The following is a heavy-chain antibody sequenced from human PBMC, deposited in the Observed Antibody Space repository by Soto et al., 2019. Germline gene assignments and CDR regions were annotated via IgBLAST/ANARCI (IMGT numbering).Heavy chain of an antibody. V-gene: IGHV4-59*01. Sequence: QVQLQESGPGLVKPSETLSLICTVSGGSISSYYWGWIRQPPGKGLEWIVYIHYSGSTNYNPSLRSRVTISVDTPKTQFSLKVNSMIAADTAIYYCAGGGEAARKGSWFDPWGQGTLVTVSS. J-gene: IGHJ5*02. CDR2: IHYSGST. CDR3: AGGGEAARKGSWFDP. D-gene: IGHD6-6*01. CDR1: GGSISSYY.